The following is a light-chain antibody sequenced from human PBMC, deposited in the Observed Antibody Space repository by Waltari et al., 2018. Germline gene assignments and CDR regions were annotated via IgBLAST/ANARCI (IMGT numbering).Light chain of an antibody. CDR1: ELTKQH. J-gene: IGLJ2*01. V-gene: IGLV3-25*03. CDR3: QSADSTNTYWV. Sequence: SYELTQPPSVSVSPGQTARITCSGDELTKQHAFWYRQKPGQAPELLIYKDTERPSGIPERVSASSSGTTVTLTITGVQPEDEADYYCQSADSTNTYWVFGGGTKLTVL. CDR2: KDT.